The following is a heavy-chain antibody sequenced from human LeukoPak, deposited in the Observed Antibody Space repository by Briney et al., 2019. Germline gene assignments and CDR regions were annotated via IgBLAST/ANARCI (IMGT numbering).Heavy chain of an antibody. CDR3: AKDFAAAPFYFDY. CDR2: ISWNSGSI. V-gene: IGHV3-9*01. Sequence: GRSLRLSCAASGFTFDDYAMHWVRQTPGKGLEWVSGISWNSGSIGYADSVKGRFTISRDNAKNSLYLQINSLRAEDTALYYCAKDFAAAPFYFDYWGQGTLVTVSS. CDR1: GFTFDDYA. J-gene: IGHJ4*02. D-gene: IGHD2-2*01.